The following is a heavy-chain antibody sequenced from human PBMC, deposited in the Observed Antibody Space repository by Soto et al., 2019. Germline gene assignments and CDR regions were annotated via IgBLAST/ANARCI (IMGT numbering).Heavy chain of an antibody. CDR1: GFTFSSYG. CDR3: ARELVRGVYYYYGMDV. CDR2: IWYDGSNK. Sequence: GGSLRLSCAASGFTFSSYGMHWVRQAPGKGLEWVAVIWYDGSNKYYADSVKGRFTISRDNSKNTLYLQMNSLRAEDTAVYYCARELVRGVYYYYGMDVWGQGTTVTVSS. J-gene: IGHJ6*02. D-gene: IGHD6-13*01. V-gene: IGHV3-33*01.